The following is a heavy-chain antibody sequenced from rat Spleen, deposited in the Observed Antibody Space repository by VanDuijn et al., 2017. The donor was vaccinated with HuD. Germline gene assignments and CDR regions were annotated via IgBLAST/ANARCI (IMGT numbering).Heavy chain of an antibody. D-gene: IGHD4-3*01. J-gene: IGHJ2*01. CDR2: ISYDGSST. Sequence: EVQLVESGGGLVQPGRSLKLSCAASGFTFSNYGMAWVRQAPTKGLEWVATISYDGSSTYYRDSVKGRFTISRENAKRTLYMQMDSLRSEDTATYYFASQYNSGYYFDYWGQGVMVTVSS. V-gene: IGHV5-29*01. CDR3: ASQYNSGYYFDY. CDR1: GFTFSNYG.